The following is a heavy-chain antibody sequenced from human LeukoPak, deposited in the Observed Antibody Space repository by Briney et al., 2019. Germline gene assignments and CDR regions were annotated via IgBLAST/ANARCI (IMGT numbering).Heavy chain of an antibody. CDR3: ARDNRRSGYLEY. Sequence: GGSLRLSCVASGFTFSSHWMHWVRQVPGKGLVWVSRINSDGSSTSYADSVKGRFTISRDNAKNTLYLQMNSLRAEDTAVYYCARDNRRSGYLEYWGQGTLVTVSS. J-gene: IGHJ4*02. CDR2: INSDGSST. D-gene: IGHD2-15*01. V-gene: IGHV3-74*01. CDR1: GFTFSSHW.